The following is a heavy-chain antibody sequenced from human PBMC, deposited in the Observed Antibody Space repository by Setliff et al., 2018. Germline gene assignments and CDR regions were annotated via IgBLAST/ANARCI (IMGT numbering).Heavy chain of an antibody. CDR1: GGSISSYY. D-gene: IGHD3-22*01. CDR3: ASTSYDSSGYYFDY. CDR2: IYHSGST. J-gene: IGHJ4*02. Sequence: SETLSLTCTVSGGSISSYYWSWIRQPPGKGLEWIGGIYHSGSTYYNPSLKSRVTISVDTSKNQFSLKLSSVTAADTAVYYCASTSYDSSGYYFDYWGQGTLVTVSS. V-gene: IGHV4-59*08.